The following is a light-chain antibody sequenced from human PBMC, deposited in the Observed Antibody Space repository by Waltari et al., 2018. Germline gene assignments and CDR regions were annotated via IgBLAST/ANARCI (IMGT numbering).Light chain of an antibody. V-gene: IGKV2-28*01. CDR3: MQSLQTPPT. CDR1: QSLLHSNGYHY. Sequence: DMVLTQSPLSRPVTPGERAPIPARSSQSLLHSNGYHYLDWYLQKPGQSPQLLIYLGSNRASGVPARFSGSGSGTDFTLKISRVEAEDVGVYYCMQSLQTPPTFGGGTKVEIK. J-gene: IGKJ4*01. CDR2: LGS.